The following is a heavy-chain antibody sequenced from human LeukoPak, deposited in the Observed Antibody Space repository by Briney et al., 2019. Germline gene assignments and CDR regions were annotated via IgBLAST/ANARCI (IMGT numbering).Heavy chain of an antibody. V-gene: IGHV4-34*01. CDR2: INHSGST. J-gene: IGHJ4*02. CDR1: GGSFSGYY. Sequence: SETLSLTCAVYGGSFSGYYWSWIRQPPGKGLEWIGEINHSGSTNYNPSLKSRVTISVDTSKNQFSLKLSSVTAADTAVYYCARVRVRGVIHYGGQGTLVTVSS. CDR3: ARVRVRGVIHY. D-gene: IGHD3-10*01.